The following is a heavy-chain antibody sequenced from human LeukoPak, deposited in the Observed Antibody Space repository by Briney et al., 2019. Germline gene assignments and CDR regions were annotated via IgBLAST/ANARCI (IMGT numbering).Heavy chain of an antibody. J-gene: IGHJ4*02. CDR1: GFTVSSNY. CDR3: AREGDCSSTSCYKDY. Sequence: GGSLRLSCAASGFTVSSNYMSWVRQAPGKGLEWVSVIYTGGYTSYADSVKGRFTISRDNSKNTLYLQMDSLRAEDTAVYYCAREGDCSSTSCYKDYWGQGTLVTVSS. D-gene: IGHD2-2*02. CDR2: IYTGGYT. V-gene: IGHV3-66*01.